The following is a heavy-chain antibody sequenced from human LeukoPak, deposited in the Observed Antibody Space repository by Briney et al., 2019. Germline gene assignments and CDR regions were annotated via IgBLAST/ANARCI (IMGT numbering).Heavy chain of an antibody. V-gene: IGHV3-48*04. CDR3: AMSSGSYYY. Sequence: PGGSLRLSCAASGFSFSDYDMNWVRQAPGEGLEWVSYIGPSGSTIFYADSVKGRFTISRDNAKNTLYLQMNSLRAEDTAVYYCAMSSGSYYYWGQGTLVTVSS. CDR2: IGPSGSTI. CDR1: GFSFSDYD. D-gene: IGHD1-26*01. J-gene: IGHJ4*02.